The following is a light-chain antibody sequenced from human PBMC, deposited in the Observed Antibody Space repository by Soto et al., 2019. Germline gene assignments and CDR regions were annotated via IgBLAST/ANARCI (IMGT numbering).Light chain of an antibody. CDR3: QQYYSTPRT. J-gene: IGKJ1*01. Sequence: DIVQTQSPDSLAVSLGERATINCKSSQSLLYSSKNKNYLAWYQQKPGQPPNLLIYWASTRESGVPDRFSGSGSGTEFTLTISSLQAEDVAVYYCQQYYSTPRTFGQGTKVEIK. V-gene: IGKV4-1*01. CDR2: WAS. CDR1: QSLLYSSKNKNY.